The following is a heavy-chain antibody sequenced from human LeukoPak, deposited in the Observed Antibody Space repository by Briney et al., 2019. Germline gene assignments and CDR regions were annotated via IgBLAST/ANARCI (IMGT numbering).Heavy chain of an antibody. CDR1: GGSVSSGGYY. CDR3: ARAGFRTVASDY. J-gene: IGHJ4*02. CDR2: IYYSGST. Sequence: PSETLSLTCTVSGGSVSSGGYYWSWIRQPPGKGLEWIGYIYYSGSTNYNPSLKSRVTTSVDTSKNQFSLKLSSVTAADTAVYYCARAGFRTVASDYWGQGTLVTVSS. V-gene: IGHV4-61*08. D-gene: IGHD6-19*01.